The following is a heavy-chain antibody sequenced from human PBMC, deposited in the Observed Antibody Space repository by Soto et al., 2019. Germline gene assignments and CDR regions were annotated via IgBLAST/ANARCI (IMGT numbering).Heavy chain of an antibody. Sequence: ASVKVSCKGSGYGFTTYGITWVRQAPGQGLEWMAWISAHNGNTNYAQKLQGRVTVARDTSTSTAYMELRSLRSDDTAVYYCARGRYGDYWGQGALVTVSS. CDR2: ISAHNGNT. CDR1: GYGFTTYG. CDR3: ARGRYGDY. V-gene: IGHV1-18*01. J-gene: IGHJ4*02. D-gene: IGHD1-1*01.